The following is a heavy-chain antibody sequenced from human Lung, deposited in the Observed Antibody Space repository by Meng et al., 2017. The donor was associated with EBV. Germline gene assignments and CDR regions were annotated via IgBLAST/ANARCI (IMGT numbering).Heavy chain of an antibody. CDR1: GGSICSGDYY. Sequence: LEPGPGVVKPSPTLFLPCAVAGGSICSGDYYWSWLRQHPGKRLEWIGFIYYSGSTYYTPSLKRLVTIAVDTSKNQSSLQLSAVTAADTAVYYCARVVVGRYNWFDPWGQGTLVTVSS. J-gene: IGHJ5*02. CDR2: IYYSGST. D-gene: IGHD2-2*01. CDR3: ARVVVGRYNWFDP. V-gene: IGHV4-31*01.